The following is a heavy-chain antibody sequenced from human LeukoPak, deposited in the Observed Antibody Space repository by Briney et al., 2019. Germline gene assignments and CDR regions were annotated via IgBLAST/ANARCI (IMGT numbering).Heavy chain of an antibody. V-gene: IGHV3-23*01. CDR1: GFTFDDYA. CDR3: ATLPYSSTHDAFDI. CDR2: ISGSGGST. J-gene: IGHJ3*02. D-gene: IGHD6-13*01. Sequence: GGSLRLSCAASGFTFDDYAMHWVRQAPGKGLEWVSAISGSGGSTYYADSVKGRFTISRDNSKNTLYLQMNSLRAEDTAVYYCATLPYSSTHDAFDIWGQGTMVTVSS.